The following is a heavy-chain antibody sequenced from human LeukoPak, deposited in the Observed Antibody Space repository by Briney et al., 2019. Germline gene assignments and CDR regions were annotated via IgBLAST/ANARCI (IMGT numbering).Heavy chain of an antibody. V-gene: IGHV4-4*02. CDR1: GGSISSSNW. J-gene: IGHJ4*02. Sequence: SETLSLTCAVSGGSISSSNWWSWVRQPPGKGLEWIGYIYYSGSTNYNPSLKSRVTISVDTSKNQFSLKLSSVTAADTAVYYCAREERGAWDYWGQGTLVTVSS. CDR3: AREERGAWDY. D-gene: IGHD4/OR15-4a*01. CDR2: IYYSGST.